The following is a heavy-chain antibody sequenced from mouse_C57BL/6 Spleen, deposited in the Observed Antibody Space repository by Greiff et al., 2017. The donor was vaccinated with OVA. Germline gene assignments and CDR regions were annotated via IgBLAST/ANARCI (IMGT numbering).Heavy chain of an antibody. CDR1: GFSLTSYG. Sequence: VQRVESGPGLVQPSQSLSITCTVSGFSLTSYGVHWVRQSPGKGLEWLGVIWSGGSTDYNAAFISRLSISKDNSKSQVFFKMNSLQADDTAIYYCARDHYYGSSPDFDYWGQGTTLTVSS. V-gene: IGHV2-2*01. CDR3: ARDHYYGSSPDFDY. CDR2: IWSGGST. D-gene: IGHD1-1*01. J-gene: IGHJ2*01.